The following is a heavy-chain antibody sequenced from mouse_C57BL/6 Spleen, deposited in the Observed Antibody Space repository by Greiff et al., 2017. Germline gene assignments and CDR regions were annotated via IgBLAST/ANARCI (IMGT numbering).Heavy chain of an antibody. D-gene: IGHD2-1*01. J-gene: IGHJ4*01. V-gene: IGHV5-12*01. Sequence: EVKVEESGGGLVQPGGSLKLSCAASGFTFSDYYMYWVRQTPEKRLEWVAYISNGGGSTYYPDTVKGRFTISRDNAKNTLYLQMSRLKSEDTAMYYCARLEGNFYAMDYWGQGTSVTVSS. CDR2: ISNGGGST. CDR1: GFTFSDYY. CDR3: ARLEGNFYAMDY.